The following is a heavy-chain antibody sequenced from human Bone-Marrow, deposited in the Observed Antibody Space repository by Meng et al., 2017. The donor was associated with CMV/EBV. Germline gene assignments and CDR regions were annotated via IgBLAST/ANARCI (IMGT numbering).Heavy chain of an antibody. CDR2: ISTSGTT. D-gene: IGHD4-17*01. CDR1: GFTFSNYG. CDR3: ARHFSYQAGTTVYFGY. Sequence: SGFTFSNYGMSWVRQAPGKGLEWVSNISTSGTTYYTDSVKGRFTISRDNSKNTVYLQMNSLRAEDTAVYYCARHFSYQAGTTVYFGYWGQGTLVTVSS. J-gene: IGHJ4*02. V-gene: IGHV3-23*01.